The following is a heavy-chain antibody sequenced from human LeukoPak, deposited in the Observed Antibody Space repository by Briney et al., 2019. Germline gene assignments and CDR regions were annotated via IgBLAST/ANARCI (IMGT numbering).Heavy chain of an antibody. J-gene: IGHJ4*02. D-gene: IGHD2-2*01. CDR3: AKDRAGIYCTTNICYGDS. Sequence: GGSLRLSCAGSGFTFSSYAMSWVRQAPGKGLEWVSSISGGGATFYADSVKGRFTISRDNSKNRLYLQMNRLGDEDTAVYYCAKDRAGIYCTTNICYGDSWGQGTLVTVSS. CDR1: GFTFSSYA. V-gene: IGHV3-23*01. CDR2: ISGGGAT.